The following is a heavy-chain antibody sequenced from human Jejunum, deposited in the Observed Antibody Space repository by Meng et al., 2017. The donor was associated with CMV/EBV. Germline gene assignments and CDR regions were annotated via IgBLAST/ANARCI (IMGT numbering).Heavy chain of an antibody. CDR2: ISSGSTII. V-gene: IGHV3-21*05. D-gene: IGHD3-10*01. CDR1: SYG. CDR3: AKRITLVRGNIKDYYAMDV. Sequence: SYGMNWVRQAPGKGLEWVSYISSGSTIIYYADSMKGRFTISRDNARSSLFLQMNSLRAEDTAVYYCAKRITLVRGNIKDYYAMDVWGQGTTVTVSS. J-gene: IGHJ6*02.